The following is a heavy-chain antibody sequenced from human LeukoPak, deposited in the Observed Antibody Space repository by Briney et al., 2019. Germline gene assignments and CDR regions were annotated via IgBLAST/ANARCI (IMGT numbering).Heavy chain of an antibody. CDR2: ISSSGVTI. J-gene: IGHJ4*02. D-gene: IGHD5-24*01. V-gene: IGHV3-11*01. CDR1: GFTVSSNY. Sequence: GGSLRLSCAASGFTVSSNYMSWVRQAPGKGLEWISYISSSGVTICYADSVKGRFTISRDNAKNILYLQMNGLRAEDTAVYYCAKGYKYGHYWGQGSLVTVSS. CDR3: AKGYKYGHY.